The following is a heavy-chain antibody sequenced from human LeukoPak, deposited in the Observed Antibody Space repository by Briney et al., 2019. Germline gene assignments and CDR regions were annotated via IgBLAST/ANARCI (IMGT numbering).Heavy chain of an antibody. D-gene: IGHD6-19*01. CDR2: IYSGGST. J-gene: IGHJ4*02. Sequence: GGSLRLSCAASGFTVSSNYMSWVRQAPGKGLEWVSVIYSGGSTYYADSVKGRFTISRDNSKNTLYLQMNSLRAEDTAVYYCARAAVAGTSIDYWGQGTLVTVSS. CDR1: GFTVSSNY. V-gene: IGHV3-53*05. CDR3: ARAAVAGTSIDY.